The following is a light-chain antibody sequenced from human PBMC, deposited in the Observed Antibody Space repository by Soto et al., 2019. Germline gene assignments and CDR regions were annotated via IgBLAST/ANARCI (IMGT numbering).Light chain of an antibody. J-gene: IGKJ1*01. V-gene: IGKV3-11*01. Sequence: ETVLTQSPATLSLSPGERATLSSRASPSVNSYLAWYQQKAGQAPRLLIYDASNRATGIPARFSGSGSGTDFTLTISSLEPEDFAVYYCQQRSNWPWTFGQGTKVEIK. CDR3: QQRSNWPWT. CDR2: DAS. CDR1: PSVNSY.